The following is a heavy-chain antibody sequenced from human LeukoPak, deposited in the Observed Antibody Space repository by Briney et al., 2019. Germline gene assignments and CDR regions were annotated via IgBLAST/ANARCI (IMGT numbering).Heavy chain of an antibody. CDR2: IYPGDSDT. CDR3: ARDSSSFQNWFDP. CDR1: GYSFTSYW. V-gene: IGHV5-51*01. Sequence: GESLKVSCKGSGYSFTSYWIGWVRQMPGKGLEWMGIIYPGDSDTRYSPSFQGQVTISADKSISTAYLQWSSLKASDTAMYYCARDSSSFQNWFDPWGQGTLVTVSS. D-gene: IGHD6-13*01. J-gene: IGHJ5*02.